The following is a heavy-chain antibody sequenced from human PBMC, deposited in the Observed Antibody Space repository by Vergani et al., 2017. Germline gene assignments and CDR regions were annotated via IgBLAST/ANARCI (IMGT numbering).Heavy chain of an antibody. J-gene: IGHJ3*01. CDR3: ARDRATSDAFDR. V-gene: IGHV3-48*03. Sequence: EVQLVESGGGLVQPGGSLRLSCAASGFTFSSYEMNWVRQAPGKGLEWVSYISSSGSTIYYADSVKGRFTISRDNAKNSLYLQMNSLRAEDTAVYYCARDRATSDAFDRWGQGTMVTVSS. CDR1: GFTFSSYE. CDR2: ISSSGSTI.